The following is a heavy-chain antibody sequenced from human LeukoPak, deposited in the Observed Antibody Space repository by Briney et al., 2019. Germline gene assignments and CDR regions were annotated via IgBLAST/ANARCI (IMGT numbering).Heavy chain of an antibody. J-gene: IGHJ4*02. V-gene: IGHV3-21*04. CDR1: GFTFSSYS. CDR3: AKKEQPSYLDY. D-gene: IGHD6-13*01. CDR2: ISRSSRYI. Sequence: GGSLRLSCAASGFTFSSYSMNWVRQAPGKGLEWVSSISRSSRYIYYADSVKGRFTISRDNAKNSLYLQMNSLRAEDTAVYYCAKKEQPSYLDYWGQGTLVTVSS.